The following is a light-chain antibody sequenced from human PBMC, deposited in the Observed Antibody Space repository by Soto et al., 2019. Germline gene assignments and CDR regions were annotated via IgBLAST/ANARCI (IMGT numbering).Light chain of an antibody. Sequence: QSVLTQPPSASGTPGQRVTISCSGSSSNIGSHTVNWYQQLPGTAPRLLIYSNTQRPSGVPDRFSGSKSGTSASLAISGLQSEYEADYYCAAWDDSLNGVGFGGGTKLTVL. V-gene: IGLV1-44*01. CDR3: AAWDDSLNGVG. J-gene: IGLJ2*01. CDR1: SSNIGSHT. CDR2: SNT.